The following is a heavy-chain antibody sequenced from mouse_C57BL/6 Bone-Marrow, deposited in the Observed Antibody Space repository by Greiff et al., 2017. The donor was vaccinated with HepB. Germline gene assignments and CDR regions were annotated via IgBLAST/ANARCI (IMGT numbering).Heavy chain of an antibody. CDR2: INPGSGGT. Sequence: QVQLKQSGAELVRPGTSVKVSCKASGYAFTNYLIEWVKQRPGQGLEWIGVINPGSGGTNYNEKFKGKATLTADKSSSTAYMQLSSLTSEDSAVYFCARERGYYGSSYYFDYWGQGTTLTVSS. D-gene: IGHD1-1*01. J-gene: IGHJ2*01. CDR3: ARERGYYGSSYYFDY. V-gene: IGHV1-54*01. CDR1: GYAFTNYL.